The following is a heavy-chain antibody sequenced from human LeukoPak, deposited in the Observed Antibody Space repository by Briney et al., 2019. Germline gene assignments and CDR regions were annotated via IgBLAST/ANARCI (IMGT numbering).Heavy chain of an antibody. CDR3: ARGTSIAASHYYYYYMDV. V-gene: IGHV1-2*02. Sequence: ASVKVSCKASGYTFTGYYMHWVRQAPGQGLEWMGWINPNSGGTNYAQKFQGRVTMTRDTSISTAHMELSRLRSDDTAVYYCARGTSIAASHYYYYYMDVWGKGTTVTVSS. J-gene: IGHJ6*03. CDR1: GYTFTGYY. CDR2: INPNSGGT. D-gene: IGHD6-6*01.